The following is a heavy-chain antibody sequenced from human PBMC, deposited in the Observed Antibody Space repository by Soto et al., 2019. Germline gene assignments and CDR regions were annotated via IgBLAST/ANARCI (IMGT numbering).Heavy chain of an antibody. Sequence: SETLSLTCAVYGGSFSGYYWSWIRRPPGKGLEWIGEINHSGSTNYNPSLKSRVTISVDTSKNQFSLKLSSVTAADTAVYYCASTRRFWSGDHPFLRGYYYRMDVWGQGTTVTVSS. D-gene: IGHD3-3*01. V-gene: IGHV4-34*01. CDR1: GGSFSGYY. CDR3: ASTRRFWSGDHPFLRGYYYRMDV. CDR2: INHSGST. J-gene: IGHJ6*02.